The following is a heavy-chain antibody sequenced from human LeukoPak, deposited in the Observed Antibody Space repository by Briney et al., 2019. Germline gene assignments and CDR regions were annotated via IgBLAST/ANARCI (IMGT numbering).Heavy chain of an antibody. CDR2: INPNSGGT. CDR1: GYTFTGYY. V-gene: IGHV1-2*02. CDR3: AKGRFGELLTLDY. Sequence: WASVKVSCKASGYTFTGYYMHWVRQAPGQGLEWMGWINPNSGGTNYAQKFQGRVTMTRDTSISTAYMELSRLRSDDTALYYCAKGRFGELLTLDYWGQGTLATVSS. D-gene: IGHD3-10*01. J-gene: IGHJ4*02.